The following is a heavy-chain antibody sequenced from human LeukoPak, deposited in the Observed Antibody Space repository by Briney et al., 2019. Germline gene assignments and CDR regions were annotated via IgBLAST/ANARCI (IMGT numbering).Heavy chain of an antibody. D-gene: IGHD3-16*02. CDR2: IYYSGST. CDR1: GGSISSSSYY. Sequence: SETLSLTCTVSGGSISSSSYYWGWIRQPPGKGLEWIGSIYYSGSTYYNPSLKSRVTISVDTSKNQFSLKLSSVTAADTAVYYCARTRVRPGYVWGSCRPFPFDYWGQGTLVTVSS. CDR3: ARTRVRPGYVWGSCRPFPFDY. V-gene: IGHV4-39*01. J-gene: IGHJ4*02.